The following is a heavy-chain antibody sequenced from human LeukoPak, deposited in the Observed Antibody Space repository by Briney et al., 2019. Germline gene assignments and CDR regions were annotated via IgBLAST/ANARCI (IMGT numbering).Heavy chain of an antibody. CDR2: ISGGGDAT. CDR3: AKDRTMFSGDDAFDI. CDR1: DFTFSTYA. J-gene: IGHJ3*02. D-gene: IGHD3-10*02. Sequence: GGSLRLSCAASDFTFSTYAMSWVRQAPGKGLEWVSTISGGGDATYYADSVKGRFTISRDNSKNTLYLQMNSLRAVDTAVYYCAKDRTMFSGDDAFDIWGQGTMVTVSS. V-gene: IGHV3-23*01.